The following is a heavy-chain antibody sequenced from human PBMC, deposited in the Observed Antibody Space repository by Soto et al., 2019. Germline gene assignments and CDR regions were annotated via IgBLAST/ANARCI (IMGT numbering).Heavy chain of an antibody. D-gene: IGHD2-15*01. CDR1: AGSHSSGNYY. J-gene: IGHJ5*02. CDR3: VRGLYCSGGRCSFDP. V-gene: IGHV4-61*01. Sequence: ASETLSLTCTVSAGSHSSGNYYSSWIQQPPGKRMEWIGYIYYTGSTNYNTSLKSRVTISVATSRNQFSLTLSSVTGADTAVYSFVRGLYCSGGRCSFDPCDQETLITVS. CDR2: IYYTGST.